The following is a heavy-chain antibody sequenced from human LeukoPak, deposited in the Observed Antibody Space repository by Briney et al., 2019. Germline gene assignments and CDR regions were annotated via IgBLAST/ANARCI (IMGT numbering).Heavy chain of an antibody. CDR1: GFTFSSYW. CDR3: ARVLWFGGIYYFDY. J-gene: IGHJ4*02. D-gene: IGHD3-10*01. CDR2: INSDGSTT. V-gene: IGHV3-74*01. Sequence: PGGSLRLSCAASGFTFSSYWMHWVRQAPGKGLVWVSRINSDGSTTSYADSVMGRFTNSRDNAKNTLYLQMNSLRAEDTAVYYCARVLWFGGIYYFDYWGQGTLVTVSS.